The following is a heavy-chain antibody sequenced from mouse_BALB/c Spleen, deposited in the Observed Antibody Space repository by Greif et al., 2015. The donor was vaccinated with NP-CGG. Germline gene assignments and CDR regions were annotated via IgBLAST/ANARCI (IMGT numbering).Heavy chain of an antibody. V-gene: IGHV14-3*02. CDR2: IDPANGNT. Sequence: VQLQQSGAELVKPGASVKLSCTASGFNIKDTYMHWVKQRPEQGLEWIGRIDPANGNTKYDPKFQGKATITADTSSNTAYLQLSSLTSEDTAVYYCAREFLYYGYAMDYWGQGTSVTVSS. D-gene: IGHD1-1*01. CDR1: GFNIKDTY. CDR3: AREFLYYGYAMDY. J-gene: IGHJ4*01.